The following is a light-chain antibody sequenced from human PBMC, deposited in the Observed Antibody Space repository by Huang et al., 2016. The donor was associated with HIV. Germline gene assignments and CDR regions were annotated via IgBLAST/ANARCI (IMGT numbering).Light chain of an antibody. CDR2: AAS. J-gene: IGKJ3*01. Sequence: IQLTQSPSSLSASVGDRVTIACRASQDISSNLAWYQQKPGKAPNLLIYAASTLESGVPSRCSGGGSGTDFTLTINNLQPEDFATYYCLQLNSYPGTFGPGTNVDV. CDR1: QDISSN. V-gene: IGKV1-9*01. CDR3: LQLNSYPGT.